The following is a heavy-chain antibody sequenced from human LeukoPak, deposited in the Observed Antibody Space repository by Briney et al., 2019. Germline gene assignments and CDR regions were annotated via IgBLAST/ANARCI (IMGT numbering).Heavy chain of an antibody. CDR2: IYYSGST. CDR3: ASLASVAVEKPFDY. Sequence: SETLSLTRTVSGGSISSSSYYWGWIRRPPGKGLGWIGSIYYSGSTYYNPSLKSRVTISVDTSKNQFSPKLTSVTAADTAVYYCASLASVAVEKPFDYWGQGTLVTVSS. D-gene: IGHD2-15*01. V-gene: IGHV4-39*01. J-gene: IGHJ4*02. CDR1: GGSISSSSYY.